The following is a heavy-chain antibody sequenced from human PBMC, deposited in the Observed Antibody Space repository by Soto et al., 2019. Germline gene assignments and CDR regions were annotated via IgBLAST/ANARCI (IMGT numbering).Heavy chain of an antibody. CDR1: GYTFTSYG. CDR2: ISAYSGYT. J-gene: IGHJ4*02. CDR3: AREASVLIPAAHPSRFDA. D-gene: IGHD2-2*01. V-gene: IGHV1-18*01. Sequence: ASVKVSCKASGYTFTSYGISWVRQAPGQGLEWVGWISAYSGYTNYAQKLHGRLTLTTDTAASTAYMELRILRSADTALYYCAREASVLIPAAHPSRFDAWDQGTLVNV.